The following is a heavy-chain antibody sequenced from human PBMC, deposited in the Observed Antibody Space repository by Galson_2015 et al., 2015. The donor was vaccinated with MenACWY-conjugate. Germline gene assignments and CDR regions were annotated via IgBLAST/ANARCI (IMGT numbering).Heavy chain of an antibody. J-gene: IGHJ4*02. CDR3: ANHYSSSRHGEIH. D-gene: IGHD6-13*01. Sequence: SLRLSCAASGFTFSSYGMHWVRQAPGKGLEWVAVISYDGSNKYYADSVKGRFTISRDNSKNTLYLQMNSLRAEDTAVYYCANHYSSSRHGEIHWGQGTLVTVSS. CDR1: GFTFSSYG. V-gene: IGHV3-30*18. CDR2: ISYDGSNK.